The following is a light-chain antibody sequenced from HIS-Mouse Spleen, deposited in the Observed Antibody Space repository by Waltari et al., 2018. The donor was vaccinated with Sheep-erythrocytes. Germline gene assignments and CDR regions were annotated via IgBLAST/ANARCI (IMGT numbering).Light chain of an antibody. V-gene: IGLV2-23*01. Sequence: QSALTQPASVSGSPGQSITISCTGTSSAVGRYNLVSWSQQHPGKAPKLMIYEGSNRPSGVSNRFSGSKSGNTASLTISGLQAEDEADYYCCSYAGSSTPWVFGGGTKLTVL. CDR1: SSAVGRYNL. CDR3: CSYAGSSTPWV. CDR2: EGS. J-gene: IGLJ3*02.